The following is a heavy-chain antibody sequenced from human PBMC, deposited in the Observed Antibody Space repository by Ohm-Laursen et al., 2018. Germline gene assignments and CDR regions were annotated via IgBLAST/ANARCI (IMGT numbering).Heavy chain of an antibody. J-gene: IGHJ4*02. Sequence: GTLSLTCGVYGGSFSGYYWSWIRQPPGKGLEWIGYIYYSGSTNYNPSLKSRVTISVDTSKNQFSLKLSSVTAADTAVYYCARGGYYYDSSGHDYWGQGTLVTVSS. CDR2: IYYSGST. V-gene: IGHV4-59*01. D-gene: IGHD3-22*01. CDR1: GGSFSGYY. CDR3: ARGGYYYDSSGHDY.